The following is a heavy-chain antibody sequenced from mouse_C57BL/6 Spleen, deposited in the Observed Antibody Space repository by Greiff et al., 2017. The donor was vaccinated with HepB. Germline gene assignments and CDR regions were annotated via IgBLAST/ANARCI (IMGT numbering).Heavy chain of an antibody. V-gene: IGHV1-61*01. Sequence: VQLQQPGAELVRPGSSVKLSCKASGYTFTSYWMDWVKQRPGQGLEWIGNIYPSDSETHYNQKFKDKATLTVDKSSSTAYMQLSSLTSEDSAVYYCAGYYDSSPFAYWGQGTLVTVSA. CDR2: IYPSDSET. CDR1: GYTFTSYW. J-gene: IGHJ3*01. D-gene: IGHD1-1*01. CDR3: AGYYDSSPFAY.